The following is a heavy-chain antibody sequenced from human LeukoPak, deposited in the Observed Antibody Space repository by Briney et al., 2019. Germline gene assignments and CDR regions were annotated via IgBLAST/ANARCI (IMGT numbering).Heavy chain of an antibody. CDR2: INHSGST. D-gene: IGHD6-13*01. CDR1: GGSFSGYC. J-gene: IGHJ4*02. CDR3: ATLGYSSSFDY. V-gene: IGHV4-34*01. Sequence: SETLSLTCAVYGGSFSGYCWSWIRQPPGKGLEWIGEINHSGSTNYNPSLKNRVTISVDTSKNQFSLKLSSVTAADTAVYYCATLGYSSSFDYWGQGTLVTVSS.